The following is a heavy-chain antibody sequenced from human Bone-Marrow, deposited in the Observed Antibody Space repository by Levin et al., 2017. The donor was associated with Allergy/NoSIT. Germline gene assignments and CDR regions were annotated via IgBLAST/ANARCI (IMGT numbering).Heavy chain of an antibody. J-gene: IGHJ4*02. CDR1: GYTFTGYY. CDR3: ARDSGGYCSGGSCSLNY. Sequence: GESLKISCKASGYTFTGYYMHWVRQAPGQGLEWMGRINPNSGGTNYAQKFQGRVTMTRDTSISTAYMELSRLRSDDTAVYYCARDSGGYCSGGSCSLNYWGQGTLVTVSS. CDR2: INPNSGGT. V-gene: IGHV1-2*06. D-gene: IGHD2-15*01.